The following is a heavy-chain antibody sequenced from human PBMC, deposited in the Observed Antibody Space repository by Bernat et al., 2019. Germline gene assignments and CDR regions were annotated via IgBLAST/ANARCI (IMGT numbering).Heavy chain of an antibody. CDR3: ARGGWNDDGDPDY. Sequence: QVQLQESGPGLVKPSQTLSLTCTVSGGSIISGDYYWSWIRQPPGKGLEWIGYIYYSGSTYYNPSLKSRVTISVDTSKNQFSLKLSSVTAADTAVYYCARGGWNDDGDPDYWGQGTLVTVSS. D-gene: IGHD1-1*01. CDR2: IYYSGST. V-gene: IGHV4-30-4*01. J-gene: IGHJ4*02. CDR1: GGSIISGDYY.